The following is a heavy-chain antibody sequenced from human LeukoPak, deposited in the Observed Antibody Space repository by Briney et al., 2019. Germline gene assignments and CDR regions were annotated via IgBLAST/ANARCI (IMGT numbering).Heavy chain of an antibody. V-gene: IGHV3-64D*06. CDR2: ISNNGGIT. CDR1: GFTFNTYA. Sequence: GGSLRLSCSASGFTFNTYAMHWVRQTPGKGLEYVSAISNNGGITYYADSVKGRFTISRDNSKNTLYLQMNTLRAEDTAVYYCVKRLYCSTTNCYDYFDYWGQGTLVTASS. J-gene: IGHJ4*02. D-gene: IGHD2-2*01. CDR3: VKRLYCSTTNCYDYFDY.